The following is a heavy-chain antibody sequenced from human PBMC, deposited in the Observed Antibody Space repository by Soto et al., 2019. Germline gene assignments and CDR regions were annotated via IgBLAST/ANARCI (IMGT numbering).Heavy chain of an antibody. CDR3: TTSAVDYYYDTDPDY. D-gene: IGHD3-22*01. Sequence: QVQLVQSGAEVKKPGSSVKVSCKASGGTFSSYAISWVRQAPGQGLEWMGGIIPIFGTANYAQKFQGRVTITADESTSTAYMELSSLRSEDTAVYYCTTSAVDYYYDTDPDYWGQGTLVTVSS. CDR1: GGTFSSYA. V-gene: IGHV1-69*01. CDR2: IIPIFGTA. J-gene: IGHJ4*02.